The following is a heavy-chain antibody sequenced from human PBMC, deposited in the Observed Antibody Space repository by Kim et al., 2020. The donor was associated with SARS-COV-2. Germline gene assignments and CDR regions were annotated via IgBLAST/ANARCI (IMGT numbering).Heavy chain of an antibody. CDR3: ARDWYLDY. Sequence: GTTIYYADAVKGRFTIARDNDKNSLYLQINSLRAEDTAVYYCARDWYLDYWGQGTLVTVSS. J-gene: IGHJ4*02. V-gene: IGHV3-11*01. CDR2: GTTI.